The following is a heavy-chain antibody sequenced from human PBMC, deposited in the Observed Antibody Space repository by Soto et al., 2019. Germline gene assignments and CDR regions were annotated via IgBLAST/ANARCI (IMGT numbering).Heavy chain of an antibody. CDR1: GDSVSSNSAA. CDR3: ARGRFGESYYYYYGMDV. J-gene: IGHJ6*02. V-gene: IGHV6-1*01. D-gene: IGHD3-10*01. Sequence: SQTLSLPCAISGDSVSSNSAAWNWIRQSPSRGLEWLGRTYYRSKWYNDYAVSVKSRITINPDTSKNQFSLQLNSVTPEDTAVYYCARGRFGESYYYYYGMDVWGQGTTVTVSS. CDR2: TYYRSKWYN.